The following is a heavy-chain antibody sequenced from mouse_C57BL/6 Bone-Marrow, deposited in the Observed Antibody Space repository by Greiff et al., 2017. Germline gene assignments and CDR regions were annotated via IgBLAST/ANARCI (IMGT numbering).Heavy chain of an antibody. V-gene: IGHV1-82*01. CDR2: IYPGDGDT. J-gene: IGHJ2*01. CDR3: ARDYGSSWDY. CDR1: GYAFSSSW. Sequence: QVQLQQSGPELVKPGASVKISCKASGYAFSSSWMNWVKQRPGKGLEWIGRIYPGDGDTNYNGKFKGKATLTADKSSSTAYMQLSRLTSEDSAVYFCARDYGSSWDYWGQGTTLTVSS. D-gene: IGHD1-1*01.